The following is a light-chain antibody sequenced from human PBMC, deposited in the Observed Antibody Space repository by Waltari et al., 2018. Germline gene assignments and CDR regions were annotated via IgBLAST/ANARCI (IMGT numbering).Light chain of an antibody. CDR1: SSDIGGYNY. J-gene: IGLJ1*01. CDR3: CLYASSYTPFFV. V-gene: IGLV2-14*01. Sequence: QSALTQPASVSGSPGQSITISCIGTSSDIGGYNYVSWYQQHPGKTPKGMIYKVNNRPPGVSDRFSGSKSGNTASMTISGLQAEDEADYFCCLYASSYTPFFVFGTGTKLTVL. CDR2: KVN.